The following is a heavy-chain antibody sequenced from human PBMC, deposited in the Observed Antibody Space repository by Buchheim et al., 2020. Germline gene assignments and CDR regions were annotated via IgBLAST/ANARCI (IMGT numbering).Heavy chain of an antibody. J-gene: IGHJ4*02. CDR3: VKEAPAAGDYYFED. CDR2: IPKDGRGS. V-gene: IGHV3-74*01. CDR1: GFTFSDYW. D-gene: IGHD6-13*01. Sequence: EVQLVESGGGLVQPGESLRLSCAASGFTFSDYWMHWVRQVPGKGLVWVSRIPKDGRGSTYANSVRGRFIISRDNAKNTVHLQMNSLRAEDTAVYYCVKEAPAAGDYYFEDWGQGTL.